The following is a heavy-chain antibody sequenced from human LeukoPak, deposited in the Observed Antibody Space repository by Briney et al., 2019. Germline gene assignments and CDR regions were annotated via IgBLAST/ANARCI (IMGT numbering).Heavy chain of an antibody. D-gene: IGHD5-24*01. CDR2: MFYTGNT. CDR1: GGSISSGSYS. Sequence: SETLSLTCAVSGGSISSGSYSWSWIRQPPGKGLEWIGYMFYTGNTDYNPSLKSRVTISVDTSKNQFSLKLSSVTAADTAVYYCARGAGSTISNDAFDMWGQGTMVSVSS. J-gene: IGHJ3*02. V-gene: IGHV4-30-4*07. CDR3: ARGAGSTISNDAFDM.